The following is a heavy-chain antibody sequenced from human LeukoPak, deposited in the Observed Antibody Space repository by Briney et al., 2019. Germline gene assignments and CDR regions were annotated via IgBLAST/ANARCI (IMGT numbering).Heavy chain of an antibody. J-gene: IGHJ4*02. Sequence: GGSLRLSCAASGFTFSAYWMTWVRQAPGEGLEWVANINQDGSEKHYLDSVKGRFTISRDNAKSSLSLQMNTLRVEDTAVYYCARDGDGVSAMPFDYWGQGTLVTVSS. CDR1: GFTFSAYW. V-gene: IGHV3-7*01. CDR2: INQDGSEK. CDR3: ARDGDGVSAMPFDY. D-gene: IGHD2-2*01.